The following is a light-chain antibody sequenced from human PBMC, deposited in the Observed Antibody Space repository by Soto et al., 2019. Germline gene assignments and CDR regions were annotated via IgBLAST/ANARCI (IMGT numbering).Light chain of an antibody. Sequence: EIVMTPSRATLSVSPVEISTLSFMASQSVSSNLAWYQPKPGQAPRLLIYGASTRATGIPARFSGSGSGTELTLTISSLQSEDFAVYYGQQYNNRPINVGQGKRREIK. V-gene: IGKV3-15*01. CDR2: GAS. CDR3: QQYNNRPIN. CDR1: QSVSSN. J-gene: IGKJ5*01.